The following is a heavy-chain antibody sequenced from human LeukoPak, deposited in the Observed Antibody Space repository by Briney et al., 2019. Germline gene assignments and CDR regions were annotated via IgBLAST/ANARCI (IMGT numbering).Heavy chain of an antibody. CDR3: ARVDSSGY. CDR1: GGTFSSYA. Sequence: ASVKVSCKASGGTFSSYAISWVRQAPGQGLEWMGRIIPILGIANYAQKFQGRVTITADKSTSTACMELSSLRSEDTAVYYCARVDSSGYWGQGTLVTVSS. V-gene: IGHV1-69*04. J-gene: IGHJ4*02. D-gene: IGHD3-22*01. CDR2: IIPILGIA.